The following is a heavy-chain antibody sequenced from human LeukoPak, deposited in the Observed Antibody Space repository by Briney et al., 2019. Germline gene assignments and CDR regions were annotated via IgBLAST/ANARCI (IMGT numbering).Heavy chain of an antibody. D-gene: IGHD2-2*02. V-gene: IGHV4-59*12. CDR2: IYYSGST. CDR3: ARSSVVVPADINPENYYYYYGMDV. Sequence: PSETLSLTCTVSGGSISSYYWSWIRQPPGKGLEWIGYIYYSGSTNYNPSLKSRVTISVDTSKNQFSLKLSSVTAADTAVYYCARSSVVVPADINPENYYYYYGMDVWGQGTTVTVSS. CDR1: GGSISSYY. J-gene: IGHJ6*02.